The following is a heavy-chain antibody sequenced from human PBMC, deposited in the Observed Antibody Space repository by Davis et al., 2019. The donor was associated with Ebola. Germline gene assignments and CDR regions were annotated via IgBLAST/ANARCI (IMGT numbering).Heavy chain of an antibody. Sequence: GESLKISCAASGFTFSGSAMHWVRQASGKGLEWVGRIRSKANSYATAYAASVKGRFTISRDDSKNTAYLQMNSLKTEDTAVYYCTLTVAGTRDYWGQGTLVTASS. D-gene: IGHD6-19*01. CDR1: GFTFSGSA. CDR3: TLTVAGTRDY. V-gene: IGHV3-73*01. J-gene: IGHJ4*02. CDR2: IRSKANSYAT.